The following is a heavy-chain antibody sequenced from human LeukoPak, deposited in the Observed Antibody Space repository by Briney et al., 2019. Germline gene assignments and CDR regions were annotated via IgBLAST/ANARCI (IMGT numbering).Heavy chain of an antibody. V-gene: IGHV3-30-3*01. Sequence: GRSRRLSCAASGFTFSSYAMHWVRQAPGKGLEWVAVISYDGSNKYYADSVKGRFTISRDNSKNTLYLQMNSLRAEDTAVYYCARDDSYYDILTGFYYYYGMDVWGQGTTVTVSS. J-gene: IGHJ6*02. D-gene: IGHD3-9*01. CDR3: ARDDSYYDILTGFYYYYGMDV. CDR1: GFTFSSYA. CDR2: ISYDGSNK.